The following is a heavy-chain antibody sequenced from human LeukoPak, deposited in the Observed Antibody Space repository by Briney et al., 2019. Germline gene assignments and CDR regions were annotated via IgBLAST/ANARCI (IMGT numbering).Heavy chain of an antibody. CDR2: ISAYNGNT. CDR1: GGTFSSYA. J-gene: IGHJ4*02. CDR3: ARGIGPYSGSSWDY. V-gene: IGHV1-18*01. Sequence: ASVKVSCKASGGTFSSYAISWVRQAPGQGLEWMGWISAYNGNTNYAQRLQGRVTMTTDTSTSTAYMELRSLRSDDTAVYYCARGIGPYSGSSWDYWGQGTLVTVSS. D-gene: IGHD1-26*01.